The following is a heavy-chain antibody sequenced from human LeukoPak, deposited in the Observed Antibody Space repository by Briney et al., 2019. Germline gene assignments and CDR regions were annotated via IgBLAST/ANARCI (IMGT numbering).Heavy chain of an antibody. CDR2: ISWNSGGI. CDR1: GFTFDDYA. V-gene: IGHV3-9*03. CDR3: AKGLKYYYDSSGYQIDAFDI. Sequence: GRSLRLSCAASGFTFDDYAMHWVRQAPGKGLEWVSGISWNSGGIGYADSVKGRFTISRDNAKNSLYLQMNSLRAEDMALYYCAKGLKYYYDSSGYQIDAFDIWGQGTMVTVSS. D-gene: IGHD3-22*01. J-gene: IGHJ3*02.